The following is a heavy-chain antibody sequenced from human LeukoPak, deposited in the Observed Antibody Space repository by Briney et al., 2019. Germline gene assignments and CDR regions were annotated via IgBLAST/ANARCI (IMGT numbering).Heavy chain of an antibody. CDR3: AREGYGDYIFHSIDY. CDR1: GFTFSSYA. V-gene: IGHV3-30-3*01. J-gene: IGHJ4*02. Sequence: GRSLRLSCAASGFTFSSYAMHWVRQAPGKGLEWVAVISYDGSNKYYADSVKGRFTISRDNSKNTLYLQMNSLRAEDTAVYYCAREGYGDYIFHSIDYWGQGTLVTVSS. D-gene: IGHD4-17*01. CDR2: ISYDGSNK.